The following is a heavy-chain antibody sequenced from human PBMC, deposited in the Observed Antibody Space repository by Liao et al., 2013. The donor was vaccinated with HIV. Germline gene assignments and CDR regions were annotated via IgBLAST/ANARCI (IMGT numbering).Heavy chain of an antibody. V-gene: IGHV4-30-4*08. CDR3: ARMGTSTEYYDMWSGYYSHVQQGTHFDH. CDR1: GDSISSDNYF. D-gene: IGHD3-3*01. J-gene: IGHJ4*02. CDR2: IDDSGST. Sequence: QVQLQESGPGLVKPSQTLSLICTVSGDSISSDNYFWSWLRQSPGRGLEWIGYIDDSGSTYYNPSLKSRVSISVDTSKNQFSLKLSSVTAADTAMYYCARMGTSTEYYDMWSGYYSHVQQGTHFDHWGQGTLVTVSS.